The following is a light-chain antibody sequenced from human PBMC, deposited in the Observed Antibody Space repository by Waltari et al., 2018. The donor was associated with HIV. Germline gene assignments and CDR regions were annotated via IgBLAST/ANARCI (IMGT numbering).Light chain of an antibody. CDR1: SSNIGITF. CDR3: AAWDATLRGL. CDR2: RNA. V-gene: IGLV1-47*01. Sequence: QPMLTQPPSASGNPGQRVSITCSGGSSNIGITFVYWYQQLPGTAHKLLIYRNAQRPSGVPDRFSGSNSGTSASLAISGLRPEDEADYYCAAWDATLRGLFGGGTKLTVL. J-gene: IGLJ2*01.